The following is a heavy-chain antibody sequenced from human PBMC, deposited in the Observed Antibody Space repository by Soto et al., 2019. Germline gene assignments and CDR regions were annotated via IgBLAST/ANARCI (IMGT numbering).Heavy chain of an antibody. Sequence: EASVKVSCKASGYTFTSYGISWVRQAPGQGLEWMGWISAYNGNTNYAQKLQGRVTMTTDTSTSTAYMELRSLRSDDTAVYYCARGGKLRFLEWSRDYYYYGMDVWGQGTTVTVSS. CDR3: ARGGKLRFLEWSRDYYYYGMDV. D-gene: IGHD3-3*01. J-gene: IGHJ6*02. V-gene: IGHV1-18*01. CDR1: GYTFTSYG. CDR2: ISAYNGNT.